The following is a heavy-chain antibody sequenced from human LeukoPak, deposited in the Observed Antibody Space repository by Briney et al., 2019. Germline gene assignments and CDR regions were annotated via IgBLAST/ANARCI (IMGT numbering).Heavy chain of an antibody. V-gene: IGHV3-48*04. CDR2: ISSSSSTI. CDR1: GFTFSSYS. Sequence: GGSLRLSRAASGFTFSSYSMNWVRQAPGKGLEWVSYISSSSSTIYYADSVKGRMTISRDNAKKLVYLQMNSLRAEDTAVYYCARGSSRMDVWGQGTTVTVSS. J-gene: IGHJ6*02. CDR3: ARGSSRMDV.